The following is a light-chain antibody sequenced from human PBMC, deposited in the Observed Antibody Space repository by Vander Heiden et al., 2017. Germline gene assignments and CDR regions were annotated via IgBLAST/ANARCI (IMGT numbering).Light chain of an antibody. Sequence: QSVLTQPPSASGTPGQRVTISCSGSSSNIGSNTVNWYQQLPGTAPKLLIYSNNQRPSGVPDRFSGSKSGTSASLAITGLQAEDEADYYCQSYDSSYVVFGGGTKLTVL. CDR1: SSNIGSNT. V-gene: IGLV1-44*01. CDR3: QSYDSSYVV. CDR2: SNN. J-gene: IGLJ2*01.